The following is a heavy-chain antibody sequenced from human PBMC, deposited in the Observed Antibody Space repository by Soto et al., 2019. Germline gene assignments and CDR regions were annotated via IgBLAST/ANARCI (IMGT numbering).Heavy chain of an antibody. CDR2: ISVYNGNT. J-gene: IGHJ4*02. V-gene: IGHV1-18*01. D-gene: IGHD1-26*01. CDR3: ARDEYSGSHWGH. CDR1: GYTFTSYG. Sequence: QVQLVQSGAEVKKPGASVKVSCKAFGYTFTSYGISWVRQAPGQGLEWMGWISVYNGNTNYAQKIQGRVTMTTDTSTSTAYMELRSLSSDDTAVYYCARDEYSGSHWGHWGQGTLVTVSS.